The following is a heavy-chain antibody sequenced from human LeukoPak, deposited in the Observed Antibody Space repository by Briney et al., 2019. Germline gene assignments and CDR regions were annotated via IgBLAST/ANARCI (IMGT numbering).Heavy chain of an antibody. D-gene: IGHD6-13*01. CDR1: GGSISSAGYY. Sequence: PSETLSLTCTVSGGSISSAGYYRSWIRQHPGKGLEWIGYIYYSGSTYYNPSLKSRVIISVDTSKNQFSLKLSSVTAADTAVYYCGRAQQGAAGGRYYYHGVDVWGQGTTVTVSS. V-gene: IGHV4-31*03. CDR3: GRAQQGAAGGRYYYHGVDV. CDR2: IYYSGST. J-gene: IGHJ6*02.